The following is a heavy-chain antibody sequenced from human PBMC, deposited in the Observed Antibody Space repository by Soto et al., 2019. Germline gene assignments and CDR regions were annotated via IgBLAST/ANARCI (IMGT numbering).Heavy chain of an antibody. CDR3: SRSLNS. D-gene: IGHD1-20*01. CDR1: GFTFSTYW. Sequence: GGSLGLSCAASGFTFSTYWMDWVRQTPGKGLEWVANINQDGSEKNYVDSVKGRFTISRDNAKNSLYLQMSSLTAEDSALYYCSRSLNSWGQGTLGTVS. V-gene: IGHV3-7*01. CDR2: INQDGSEK. J-gene: IGHJ4*02.